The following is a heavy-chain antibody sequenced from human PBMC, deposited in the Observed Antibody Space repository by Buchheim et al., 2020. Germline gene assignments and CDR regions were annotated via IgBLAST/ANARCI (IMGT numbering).Heavy chain of an antibody. D-gene: IGHD4-11*01. V-gene: IGHV4-61*02. CDR3: ARRPYSGAYKGYIDR. Sequence: QVQLQESGPGLVRPSQTLSLTCTVSGVSIKSGSYIWDWIRQPAGEGLEWIGHTSTSGSTNYNPSLKSRVAISVDTSKSQFSLKVTSVTAADTAVYYCARRPYSGAYKGYIDRWGQGTL. J-gene: IGHJ4*02. CDR1: GVSIKSGSYI. CDR2: TSTSGST.